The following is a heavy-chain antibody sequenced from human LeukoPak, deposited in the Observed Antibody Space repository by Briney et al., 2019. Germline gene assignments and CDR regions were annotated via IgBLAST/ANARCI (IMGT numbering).Heavy chain of an antibody. CDR1: GGSISSYY. D-gene: IGHD4-11*01. CDR3: ARHTDSNYVWSFDY. Sequence: SETLSLTCTVSGGSISSYYWSWIRQTPGKGLEWIGDIYYSGSTNYNPSLKSRVTISVDTSKNQFSLKLSSVTAADTAVYYCARHTDSNYVWSFDYWGQGTLVTVSS. CDR2: IYYSGST. J-gene: IGHJ4*02. V-gene: IGHV4-59*08.